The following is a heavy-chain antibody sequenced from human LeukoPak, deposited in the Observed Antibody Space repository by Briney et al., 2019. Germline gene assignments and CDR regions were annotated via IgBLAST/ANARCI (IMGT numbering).Heavy chain of an antibody. J-gene: IGHJ6*02. CDR3: ARGDIVVVPAAMGRYYYYYGMDV. V-gene: IGHV3-48*03. CDR2: ISSSGSTI. Sequence: PGGSLRLSCAASGFTFSSYAMHWVRQAPGKGLEWVSYISSSGSTIYYADSVKGRFTISRDNAKNSLYLQMNSLRAEDTAVYYCARGDIVVVPAAMGRYYYYYGMDVWGQGTTVTVSS. CDR1: GFTFSSYA. D-gene: IGHD2-2*01.